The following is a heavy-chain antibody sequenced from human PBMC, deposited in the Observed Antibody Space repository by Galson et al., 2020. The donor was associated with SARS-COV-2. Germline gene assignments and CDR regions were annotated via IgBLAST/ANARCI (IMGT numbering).Heavy chain of an antibody. J-gene: IGHJ4*02. Sequence: SETLSLTCSVPGGSISSYYWSWIRQPPGKGLEWIGYIYYSGSTNYNPSLKSRVTISSDTSKNQFSLKLSSVTAADTAVYYCARIQRWYNDVAFFDYWGRGTLVTVSA. CDR3: ARIQRWYNDVAFFDY. V-gene: IGHV4-59*01. CDR2: IYYSGST. D-gene: IGHD5-18*01. CDR1: GGSISSYY.